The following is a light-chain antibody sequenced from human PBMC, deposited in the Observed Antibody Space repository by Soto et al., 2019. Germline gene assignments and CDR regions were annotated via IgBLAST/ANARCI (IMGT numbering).Light chain of an antibody. V-gene: IGKV3-11*01. CDR3: QQRSNCLRS. CDR1: QSVSSY. Sequence: EIVLTQSPETLSFSPGGRATLSCRASQSVSSYLAWYHQKPGQAPRLLLYDASTRDTGIPARSSGSGSGTDFTLTTSSLEREDFAVYYCQQRSNCLRSFVPGTKLEIK. CDR2: DAS. J-gene: IGKJ2*01.